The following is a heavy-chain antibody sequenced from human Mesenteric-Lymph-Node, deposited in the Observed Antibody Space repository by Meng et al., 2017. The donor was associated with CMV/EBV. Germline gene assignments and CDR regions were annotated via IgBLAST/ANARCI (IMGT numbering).Heavy chain of an antibody. CDR2: LYYTGST. J-gene: IGHJ4*02. CDR3: ARSPKQGVAAADY. Sequence: SETLSLTCTVSGGSVSSGSYYWSWIRQPPGKGLEWIGYLYYTGSTNSNPSLKSRVTISVDTSKNQFSLKLSSVTAADTAVYYCARSPKQGVAAADYWGQGTLVTVSS. V-gene: IGHV4-61*01. D-gene: IGHD6-13*01. CDR1: GGSVSSGSYY.